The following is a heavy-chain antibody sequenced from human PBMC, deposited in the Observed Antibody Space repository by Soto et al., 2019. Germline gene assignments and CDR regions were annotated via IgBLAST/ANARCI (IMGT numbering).Heavy chain of an antibody. CDR1: GYTFTGYY. V-gene: IGHV1-2*02. CDR3: ARARITIFGVVTRPPIDY. D-gene: IGHD3-3*01. CDR2: INPNSGGT. Sequence: ASVKVSCKASGYTFTGYYMHWVRQAPGQGLEWMGWINPNSGGTNYAQKFQGRVTMTRDTSISTAYMELSRLRSDDTAVYYCARARITIFGVVTRPPIDYWGQGTLVTVSS. J-gene: IGHJ4*02.